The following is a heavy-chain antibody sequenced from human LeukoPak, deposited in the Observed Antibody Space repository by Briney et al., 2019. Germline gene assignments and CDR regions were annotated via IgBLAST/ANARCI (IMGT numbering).Heavy chain of an antibody. Sequence: ASVKVSCKASGYTFTSYGISWVRQAPGQGLEWMGWISAYNGNTNYAQKPQGKVTMTTDTSTSTAYMELRSLRSDDTAVYYCARAPGKLGKDNWFDPWGQGTLVTVSS. D-gene: IGHD7-27*01. CDR2: ISAYNGNT. J-gene: IGHJ5*02. CDR3: ARAPGKLGKDNWFDP. V-gene: IGHV1-18*01. CDR1: GYTFTSYG.